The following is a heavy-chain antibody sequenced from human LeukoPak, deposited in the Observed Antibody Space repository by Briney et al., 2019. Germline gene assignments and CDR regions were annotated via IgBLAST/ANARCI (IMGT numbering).Heavy chain of an antibody. CDR2: ICGNGGST. CDR1: VFTFCVFG. Sequence: GGSPWLSCSPSVFTFCVFGMHWVRHAPRTGLEYVSAICGNGGSTHYADSVKGRFTISRDNSKNTLYLQMTSLKAEDTAVYYCVKEHCSSTSCFYFDYWGQGTLVTVSS. CDR3: VKEHCSSTSCFYFDY. D-gene: IGHD2-2*01. V-gene: IGHV3-64D*06. J-gene: IGHJ4*02.